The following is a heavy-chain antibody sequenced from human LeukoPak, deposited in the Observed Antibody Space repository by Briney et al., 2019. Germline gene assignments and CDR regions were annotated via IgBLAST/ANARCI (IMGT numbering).Heavy chain of an antibody. D-gene: IGHD6-6*01. CDR2: INHSGST. V-gene: IGHV4-34*09. CDR1: GGSFSGYY. CDR3: ARDRVSGAFDI. J-gene: IGHJ3*02. Sequence: PSETLSLTYAVCGGSFSGYYWSWIRQPPGKGLEWIGEINHSGSTNYNPSLKSRVTISVDTSKNQFSLKLSSVTAADTAVYYCARDRVSGAFDIWGQGTMVTVSS.